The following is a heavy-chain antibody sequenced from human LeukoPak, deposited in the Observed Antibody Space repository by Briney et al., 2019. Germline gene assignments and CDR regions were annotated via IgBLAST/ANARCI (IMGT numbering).Heavy chain of an antibody. CDR3: TRDGRPYYYGSGSRSWCDP. CDR1: GFTFDDHS. V-gene: IGHV3-49*04. D-gene: IGHD3-10*01. J-gene: IGHJ5*02. Sequence: GRCLGLSCTASGFTFDDHSMSWVRQAPGKGLEWGGFISSKAYAGTTEYAASVKGRVTISRDDSNSIAYLQMNSLKTEQRAVYYCTRDGRPYYYGSGSRSWCDPWGQGTLVTVSS. CDR2: ISSKAYAGTT.